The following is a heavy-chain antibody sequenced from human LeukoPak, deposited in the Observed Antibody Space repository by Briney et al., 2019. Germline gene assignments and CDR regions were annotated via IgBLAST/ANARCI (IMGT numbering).Heavy chain of an antibody. CDR3: ARDNSVGDIAWWFDP. J-gene: IGHJ5*02. CDR2: ITPSGGST. D-gene: IGHD3-16*02. CDR1: GYTFTNYY. V-gene: IGHV1-46*01. Sequence: GASVKVSCKASGYTFTNYYMHWVRQAPGQGLEWLGLITPSGGSTWYAQKFQGRVTMTRDMSTSTDYMELSSLRSEDTAVYYCARDNSVGDIAWWFDPWGQGTLVTVSS.